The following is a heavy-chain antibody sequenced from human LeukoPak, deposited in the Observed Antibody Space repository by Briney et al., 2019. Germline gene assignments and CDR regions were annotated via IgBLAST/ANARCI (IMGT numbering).Heavy chain of an antibody. CDR2: INPNSGGT. CDR1: GYTFTGYY. D-gene: IGHD4-17*01. V-gene: IGHV1-2*02. CDR3: ARDIGGYGDYPFDI. J-gene: IGHJ3*02. Sequence: GASVKVSCKASGYTFTGYYMHWVRQAPGQGLEWMGWINPNSGGTNYAQKFQGRVTMTRDTSISTAYMELSRLRSDDTAVYYCARDIGGYGDYPFDIWGQGTMVTVSS.